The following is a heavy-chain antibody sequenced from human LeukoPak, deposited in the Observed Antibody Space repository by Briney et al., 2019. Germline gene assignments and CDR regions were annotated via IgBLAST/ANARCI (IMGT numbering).Heavy chain of an antibody. CDR3: ARGGWYTWFDP. J-gene: IGHJ5*02. V-gene: IGHV4-59*01. Sequence: SETLSLTCTVSGGSIRNYYWNWIRQRPGKGLEWLGYIYYSGSTNYNPSLKSRVTISVDTSKNQFSLKLTSVTAADTAVYYCARGGWYTWFDPWGQGTLVTVSS. D-gene: IGHD6-19*01. CDR1: GGSIRNYY. CDR2: IYYSGST.